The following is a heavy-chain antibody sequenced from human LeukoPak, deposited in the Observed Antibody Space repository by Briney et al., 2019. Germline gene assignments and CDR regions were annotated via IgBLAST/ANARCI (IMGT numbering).Heavy chain of an antibody. V-gene: IGHV3-7*01. CDR3: ARVPPTYYFDTLSYYHRWIYFDS. Sequence: HPGRSLRLSCAASGFTFSSYAMHWVRQAPGKGLEWVANINQDGSETNYVESLRGRLTISRDNANNSLILQMNSLRAEDTAVYYCARVPPTYYFDTLSYYHRWIYFDSWGQGTLVTVSS. J-gene: IGHJ4*02. D-gene: IGHD3-10*01. CDR2: INQDGSET. CDR1: GFTFSSYA.